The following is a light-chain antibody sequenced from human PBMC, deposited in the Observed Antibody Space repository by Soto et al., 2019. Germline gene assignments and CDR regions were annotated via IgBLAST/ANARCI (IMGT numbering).Light chain of an antibody. CDR2: DAS. CDR3: KQRSKWPST. CDR1: QSVSSH. Sequence: EIVLTQSPVTLSLSPGERATLSCRAGQSVSSHLAWYQQKPGQAPRLLIYDASKRATGIPARFSGSGSGTDFTLTISSLEPEDFAVYYCKQRSKWPSTFGGGTKVDIK. J-gene: IGKJ4*01. V-gene: IGKV3-11*01.